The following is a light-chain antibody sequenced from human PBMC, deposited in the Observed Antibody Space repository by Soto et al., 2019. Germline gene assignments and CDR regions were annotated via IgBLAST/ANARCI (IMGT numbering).Light chain of an antibody. CDR1: QSVSTN. CDR3: QQHTNWPLT. J-gene: IGKJ4*01. CDR2: DAS. V-gene: IGKV3D-15*01. Sequence: VMTQSPGTLSVSPGETATLSCGTSQSVSTNLAWYQQKPGQPPRLLIYDASTRATGIPARFRGSGSGTDFTLTISSLETEDFAVYYCQQHTNWPLTFGGGTKVEIK.